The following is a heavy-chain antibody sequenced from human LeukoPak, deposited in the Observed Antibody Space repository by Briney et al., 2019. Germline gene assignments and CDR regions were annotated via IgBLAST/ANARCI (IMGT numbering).Heavy chain of an antibody. J-gene: IGHJ4*02. CDR1: GFTFSSYA. D-gene: IGHD3-10*01. CDR3: ARDSVEVRGVIIPYYFDY. Sequence: GGSLRLSCAASGFTFSSYAMHRVRQAPGKGLEWVAVISYDGSNKYYADSVKGRFTISRDNSKNTLYLQMNSLRAEDTAVYYCARDSVEVRGVIIPYYFDYWGQGTLVTVSS. V-gene: IGHV3-30-3*01. CDR2: ISYDGSNK.